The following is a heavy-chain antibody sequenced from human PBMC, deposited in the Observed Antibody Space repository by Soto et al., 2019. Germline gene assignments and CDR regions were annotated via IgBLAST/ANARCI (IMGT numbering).Heavy chain of an antibody. CDR2: IYYSGST. CDR1: GGSISSSSYY. Sequence: SETLSLTCTVSGGSISSSSYYWGWIRHPPGKGLEWIGSIYYSGSTYYNPSLKSRVTISVDTSKNQFSLKLSSVTAADTAVYYCAIMGYSSSSNVFKSPYYFDYWGQGTLVTVSS. CDR3: AIMGYSSSSNVFKSPYYFDY. J-gene: IGHJ4*02. V-gene: IGHV4-39*01. D-gene: IGHD6-6*01.